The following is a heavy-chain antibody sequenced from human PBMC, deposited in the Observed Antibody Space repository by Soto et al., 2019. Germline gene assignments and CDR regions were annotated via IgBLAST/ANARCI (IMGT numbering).Heavy chain of an antibody. V-gene: IGHV3-15*07. J-gene: IGHJ4*02. CDR1: GFTFSNAW. Sequence: GGSLRLSCAASGFTFSNAWMNWVRQAPGKGLEWVGRIKSKADVGTTDYAVAVKGRFTMSRDDSKDTLFLQMNSLTTEDTAVYYCTTSLFCSGGSCYWWYFDNWGQGTLVTVSS. D-gene: IGHD2-15*01. CDR3: TTSLFCSGGSCYWWYFDN. CDR2: IKSKADVGTT.